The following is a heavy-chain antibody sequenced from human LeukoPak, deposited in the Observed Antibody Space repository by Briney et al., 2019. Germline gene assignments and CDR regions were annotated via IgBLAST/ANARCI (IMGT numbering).Heavy chain of an antibody. CDR3: AKQLGYCSDGSCYFPY. CDR2: IYSGGNT. CDR1: GFTVSSNY. D-gene: IGHD2-15*01. Sequence: GGSLRLSCAASGFTVSSNYMSWVRQAPGKGLEWVSYIYSGGNTYYADSVQGRFTISRDNSKSTLCLQMNSLRAEDTAVYYCAKQLGYCSDGSCYFPYWGQGTLVTVSS. V-gene: IGHV3-53*01. J-gene: IGHJ4*02.